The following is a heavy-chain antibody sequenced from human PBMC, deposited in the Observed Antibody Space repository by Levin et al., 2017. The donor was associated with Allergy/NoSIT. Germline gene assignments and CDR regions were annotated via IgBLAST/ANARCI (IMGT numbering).Heavy chain of an antibody. CDR1: GFTFSSYA. D-gene: IGHD4-23*01. CDR3: AKDLGDYGDNSQNWFDP. J-gene: IGHJ5*02. Sequence: AGGSLRLSCAASGFTFSSYAMIWVRQAPGRGLEWVSAISGSGGSTYYADSVEGRFTISRANSKNTVYLQMNSLRAEDSALYYGAKDLGDYGDNSQNWFDPWGQGTLVTVSS. V-gene: IGHV3-23*01. CDR2: ISGSGGST.